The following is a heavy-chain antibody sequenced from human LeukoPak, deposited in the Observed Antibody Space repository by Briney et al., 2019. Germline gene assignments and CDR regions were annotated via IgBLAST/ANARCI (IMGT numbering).Heavy chain of an antibody. J-gene: IGHJ5*02. D-gene: IGHD6-13*01. CDR1: GGSISSYY. CDR2: IYYSGST. V-gene: IGHV4-59*01. CDR3: ARAAGTWWFDP. Sequence: SETLSLTCTVPGGSISSYYWSWIRQPPGKGLEWIGYIYYSGSTNYNPSLKSRVTISVDTSKNQFSLKPSSVTAADTAVYYCARAAGTWWFDPWGQGTLVTVSS.